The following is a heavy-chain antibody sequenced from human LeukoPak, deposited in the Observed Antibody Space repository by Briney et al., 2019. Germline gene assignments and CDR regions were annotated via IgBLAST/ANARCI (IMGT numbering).Heavy chain of an antibody. CDR3: ARGTSGWDLEYYFDY. Sequence: GGSLRLSCAASGFTVSSNYMSWVRQAPGKGLEWVSVIYSGGSTYYADSVKGRFTISRDNSKNTLYLQMNSLRAEDTAVYYCARGTSGWDLEYYFDYWGQGTLVSVSS. V-gene: IGHV3-53*01. CDR1: GFTVSSNY. D-gene: IGHD6-19*01. CDR2: IYSGGST. J-gene: IGHJ4*02.